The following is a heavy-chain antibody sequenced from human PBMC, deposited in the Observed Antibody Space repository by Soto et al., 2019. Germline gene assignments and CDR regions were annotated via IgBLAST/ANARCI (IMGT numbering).Heavy chain of an antibody. CDR2: ISGSGGST. J-gene: IGHJ5*02. Sequence: GGSLRLSCAASGFTFSSYAMSWVRQAPGKGLEWVSAISGSGGSTYYADSVKGRFTISRDNSKNTLYLQMNSLRAEDTAVYYCAKVYYGSGSLVVTNWFDPWGQGTLVTVSS. V-gene: IGHV3-23*01. CDR1: GFTFSSYA. D-gene: IGHD3-10*01. CDR3: AKVYYGSGSLVVTNWFDP.